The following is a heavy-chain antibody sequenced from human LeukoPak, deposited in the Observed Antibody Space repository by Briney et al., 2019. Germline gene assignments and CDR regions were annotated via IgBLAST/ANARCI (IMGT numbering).Heavy chain of an antibody. CDR1: GLTFSAYW. J-gene: IGHJ4*02. Sequence: GGSLRLSCAASGLTFSAYWGNWVRQAPGKGLEWVANIGQDGSEKNYVDSVKGRFTISRDNGENSLYLQMNSLRVEDTGVYYCVGGIGWLPDYWGQGTLVTVSS. V-gene: IGHV3-7*01. CDR3: VGGIGWLPDY. CDR2: IGQDGSEK. D-gene: IGHD6-19*01.